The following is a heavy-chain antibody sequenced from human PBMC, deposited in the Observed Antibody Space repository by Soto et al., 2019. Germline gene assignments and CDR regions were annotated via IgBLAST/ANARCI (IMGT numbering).Heavy chain of an antibody. CDR1: GYSFTTSV. CDR2: ISTYNGNT. Sequence: QAQLVQSGAEVKEPGASVKVSCKASGYSFTTSVITWVRQAPGQGLEWMGWISTYNGNTNYAQKLQDRVTLTTDTATSTAYMELRSLRSDDTAVYYCERRRYGDYGYWGQGTLVTVSS. J-gene: IGHJ4*02. D-gene: IGHD4-17*01. V-gene: IGHV1-18*01. CDR3: ERRRYGDYGY.